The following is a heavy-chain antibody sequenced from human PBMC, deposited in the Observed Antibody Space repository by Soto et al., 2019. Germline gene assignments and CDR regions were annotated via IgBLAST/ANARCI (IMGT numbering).Heavy chain of an antibody. D-gene: IGHD3-9*01. CDR2: ISGSGGST. J-gene: IGHJ6*04. CDR3: ARAPLWGPRRYFDWLPPYPDV. Sequence: PGGSLRLSCVASGHTFQNYAMTWVRQAPGKGLEWVSGISGSGGSTYYADSVKGRFTISRDNSKNTLYLQMNSLRAEDTAVYYCARAPLWGPRRYFDWLPPYPDVWGKGTTVTVSS. V-gene: IGHV3-23*01. CDR1: GHTFQNYA.